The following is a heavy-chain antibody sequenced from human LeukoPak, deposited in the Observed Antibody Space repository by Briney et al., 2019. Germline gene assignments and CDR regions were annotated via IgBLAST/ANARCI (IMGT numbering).Heavy chain of an antibody. CDR2: ISGSGGST. D-gene: IGHD6-19*01. CDR1: GFTFSSYA. V-gene: IGHV3-23*01. J-gene: IGHJ4*02. Sequence: GGSLRPSCAASGFTFSSYAMSWVRQAPGKVLEWVSAISGSGGSTYYADSVKGRFTISRDNSKNTLYLQMNSLRAEGTAVYYCAKYVSSGWYKYYFDYWGQGTLVTVSS. CDR3: AKYVSSGWYKYYFDY.